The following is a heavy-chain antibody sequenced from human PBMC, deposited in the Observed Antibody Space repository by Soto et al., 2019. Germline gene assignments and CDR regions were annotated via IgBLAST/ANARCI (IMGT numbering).Heavy chain of an antibody. J-gene: IGHJ4*02. CDR3: AKGPGEWELLLFDY. CDR1: GFTFSSYG. CDR2: ISYDGKNR. V-gene: IGHV3-30*18. D-gene: IGHD1-26*01. Sequence: GGSLRLSCAASGFTFSSYGMHWVRQAPGKGLEWVAVISYDGKNRYNVDSVKGRFTISRDNSKNTLYLQMNSLRSEDTAVYYCAKGPGEWELLLFDYWGQGTLVTVSS.